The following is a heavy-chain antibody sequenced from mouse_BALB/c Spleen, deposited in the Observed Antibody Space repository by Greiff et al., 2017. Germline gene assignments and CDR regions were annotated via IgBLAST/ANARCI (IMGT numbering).Heavy chain of an antibody. CDR2: ISSGSGTI. CDR3: ARPESKGWYCFDY. J-gene: IGHJ2*01. V-gene: IGHV5-17*02. Sequence: DVLLVESGGGLVQPGGSRKLSCAASGFTFSSFGMHWVRQAPEKGLEWVAYISSGSGTIYYADTVKGRFTISRDNPKNTLYLQMTSLRSEDTAMYYCARPESKGWYCFDYWGQGTPLTVSA. D-gene: IGHD1-3*01. CDR1: GFTFSSFG.